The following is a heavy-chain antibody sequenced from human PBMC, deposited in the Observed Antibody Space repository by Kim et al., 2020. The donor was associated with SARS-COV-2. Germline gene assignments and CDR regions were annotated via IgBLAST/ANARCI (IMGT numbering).Heavy chain of an antibody. D-gene: IGHD3-22*01. CDR2: IKTNTGNP. Sequence: ASVKVSCKASGYTFISYAMNWVRQAPGQGLEWMGWIKTNTGNPTYAQGFTGRFVFSLDTSVSTAYLQISSLKAEDTAVYYCARDMSSGYYPAYYYYYMDVWGKGTTVTVSS. CDR3: ARDMSSGYYPAYYYYYMDV. CDR1: GYTFISYA. J-gene: IGHJ6*03. V-gene: IGHV7-4-1*02.